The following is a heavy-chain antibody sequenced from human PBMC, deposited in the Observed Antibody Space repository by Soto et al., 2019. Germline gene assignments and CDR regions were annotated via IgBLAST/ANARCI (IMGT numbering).Heavy chain of an antibody. Sequence: EVLLLESGGGLVQPGGSLRLSCDASGFTFNTFAMTWVRQAPGKGLEWVSALSGSGSLSYYADSVKGRFTISRDNSKNTMYLQMNNLRVDETAVYFCARDRGGALDSWGQGTLVTVSS. CDR1: GFTFNTFA. D-gene: IGHD2-15*01. V-gene: IGHV3-23*01. CDR3: ARDRGGALDS. J-gene: IGHJ4*02. CDR2: LSGSGSLS.